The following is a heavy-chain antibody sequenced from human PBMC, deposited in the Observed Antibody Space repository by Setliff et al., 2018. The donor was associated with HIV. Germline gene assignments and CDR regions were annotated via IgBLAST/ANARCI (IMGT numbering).Heavy chain of an antibody. Sequence: GGSLSLSCAASGFTFVNHDIEWVRQAPGKGLDWVSHIGTAGDTYYFDCVKVRFTVSREEARNSGYLQMNSLRDDATAVYFCARTAYYRDSSGYYSVAFDMLGPGTMVTVSS. D-gene: IGHD3-22*01. CDR1: GFTFVNHD. J-gene: IGHJ3*02. V-gene: IGHV3-13*01. CDR2: IGTAGDT. CDR3: ARTAYYRDSSGYYSVAFDM.